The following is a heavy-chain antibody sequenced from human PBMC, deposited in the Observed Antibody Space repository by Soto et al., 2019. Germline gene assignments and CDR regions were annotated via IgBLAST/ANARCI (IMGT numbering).Heavy chain of an antibody. CDR2: IYSGGST. CDR3: ATDHVGDYYGSAKRDGMEV. CDR1: GFSVGNNF. J-gene: IGHJ6*02. Sequence: LRLSCAASGFSVGNNFINWVRQAPGKGLEWVSVIYSGGSTYYADSVKGRFTISRDNSKNTLVLQMNSLRAEDTAVYYCATDHVGDYYGSAKRDGMEVWGQGTTVTVSS. V-gene: IGHV3-53*01. D-gene: IGHD3-10*01.